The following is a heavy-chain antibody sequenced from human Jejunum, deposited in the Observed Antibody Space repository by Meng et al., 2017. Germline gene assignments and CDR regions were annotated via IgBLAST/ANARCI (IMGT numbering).Heavy chain of an antibody. Sequence: GGSLRLSCAVSGFTFSDYAMGWVRQAPGKGLEWVSSISASARDTYYADSVKGRFSISRDNSKNTLYLQMNSLRVDDSTVYFCAKGLEEAAGTARRYYDYWGLGTLVTVSS. V-gene: IGHV3-23*01. CDR2: ISASARDT. D-gene: IGHD6-13*01. CDR1: GFTFSDYA. CDR3: AKGLEEAAGTARRYYDY. J-gene: IGHJ4*02.